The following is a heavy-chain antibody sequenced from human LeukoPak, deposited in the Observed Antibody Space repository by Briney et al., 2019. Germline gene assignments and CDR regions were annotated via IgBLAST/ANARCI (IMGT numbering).Heavy chain of an antibody. J-gene: IGHJ3*02. CDR1: GYTFTSHF. Sequence: GASVKVSCKASGYTFTSHFMHWVRQAPGQGLEWMGWINPNSGGTNYAQKFQGRVTMTRDTSISTAYMELSRLRSDDTAVYYCARDGPLPDYGGSQGDAFDIWGQGTMVTVSS. D-gene: IGHD4-23*01. CDR2: INPNSGGT. V-gene: IGHV1-2*02. CDR3: ARDGPLPDYGGSQGDAFDI.